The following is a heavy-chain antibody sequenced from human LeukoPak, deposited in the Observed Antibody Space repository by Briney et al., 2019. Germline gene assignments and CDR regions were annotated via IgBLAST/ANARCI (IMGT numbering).Heavy chain of an antibody. Sequence: GGSLRLSCAASGFTFRIYGMNWVRQAPGKGPEWVSYISSGSDTIYYAGSAKGRFTMSRDNAKNSLFLQMNSLRAEDTAVYYCARATRNGYDYWGQGTLVTVSS. CDR3: ARATRNGYDY. D-gene: IGHD5-24*01. CDR1: GFTFRIYG. CDR2: ISSGSDTI. V-gene: IGHV3-48*04. J-gene: IGHJ4*02.